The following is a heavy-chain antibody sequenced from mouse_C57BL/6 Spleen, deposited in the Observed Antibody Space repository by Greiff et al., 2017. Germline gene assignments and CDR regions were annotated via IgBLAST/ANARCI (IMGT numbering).Heavy chain of an antibody. CDR1: GYTFTSYW. V-gene: IGHV1-69*01. D-gene: IGHD3-3*01. CDR3: AREGGLGGGDY. Sequence: QVQLQQPGAELVMPGASVQLSCKASGYTFTSYWMHWVKQRPGQGLEWIGEIDPSDSYTNYNQKFKGKSTLTVDKSSSTAYMQLSSLTSVDSAVYYCAREGGLGGGDYGGQGTTLTVSS. CDR2: IDPSDSYT. J-gene: IGHJ2*01.